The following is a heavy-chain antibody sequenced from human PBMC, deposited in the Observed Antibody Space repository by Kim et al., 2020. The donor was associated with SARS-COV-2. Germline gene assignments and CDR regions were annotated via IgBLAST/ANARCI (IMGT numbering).Heavy chain of an antibody. Sequence: YGESVNGRFTISRDDATNTLYLQMSSLRAEDTAVYYCVRRWGGTFSGFDPWGQGTLVTVSS. D-gene: IGHD1-26*01. V-gene: IGHV3-74*01. CDR3: VRRWGGTFSGFDP. J-gene: IGHJ5*02.